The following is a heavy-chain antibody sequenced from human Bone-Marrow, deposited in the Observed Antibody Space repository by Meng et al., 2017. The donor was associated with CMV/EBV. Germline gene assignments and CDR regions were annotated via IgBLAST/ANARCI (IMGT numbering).Heavy chain of an antibody. J-gene: IGHJ6*02. V-gene: IGHV3-21*01. CDR3: VRGRGYMNKYYSMDV. CDR2: ISSSSNYI. CDR1: GFTFSSYW. Sequence: GGSLRLSCAASGFTFSSYWMSWVRQAPGKGLEWVSSISSSSNYIYNADSVKGRFTISRDNAKNSLYLQMNSLRAEDTAVYYCVRGRGYMNKYYSMDVWGQGTTVTVSS. D-gene: IGHD3-22*01.